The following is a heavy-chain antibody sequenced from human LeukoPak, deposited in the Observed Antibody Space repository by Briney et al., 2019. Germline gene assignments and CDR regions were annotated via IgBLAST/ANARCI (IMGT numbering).Heavy chain of an antibody. D-gene: IGHD2-15*01. CDR2: LSGSGSST. V-gene: IGHV3-23*01. Sequence: GGSLRLSCAASGFTFNTYAMSWVRQAPGKGLEWVSALSGSGSSTYYADSVKGRFTISRDNSKNTVDLRMNSLRAEDSAMYYCVGGGFWGQGTLVTVSS. J-gene: IGHJ4*02. CDR3: VGGGF. CDR1: GFTFNTYA.